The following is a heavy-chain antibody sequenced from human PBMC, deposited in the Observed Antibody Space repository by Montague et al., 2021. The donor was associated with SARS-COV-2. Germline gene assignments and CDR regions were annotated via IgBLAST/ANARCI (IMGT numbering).Heavy chain of an antibody. CDR1: GFSLSTSGMC. J-gene: IGHJ4*02. Sequence: PALVKPTQTLTLTCTFSGFSLSTSGMCVSWIRQPPGKALEWLALXDWDDDKYYSTSLKTRLTISKDTSKNQVVLTMTNMDPVDTATYYRARIRDYDILTGSYSGFDYWGQGTLVTVSS. V-gene: IGHV2-70*01. D-gene: IGHD3-9*01. CDR3: ARIRDYDILTGSYSGFDY. CDR2: XDWDDDK.